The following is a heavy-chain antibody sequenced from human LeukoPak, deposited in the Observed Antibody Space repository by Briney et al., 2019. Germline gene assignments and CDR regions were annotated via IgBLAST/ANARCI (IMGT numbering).Heavy chain of an antibody. CDR1: GFTFSSYA. J-gene: IGHJ4*02. CDR2: ISYDGSNK. CDR3: ARDLRSMDSSGYYYIDY. Sequence: PGRSLRLSCAASGFTFSSYAMHWVRQAPGKGLEWVAVISYDGSNKYYADSVKGRFTISRDNAKNSLYLQTNSLRAEDTAVYFCARDLRSMDSSGYYYIDYWGQGTLVTVSS. V-gene: IGHV3-30-3*01. D-gene: IGHD3-22*01.